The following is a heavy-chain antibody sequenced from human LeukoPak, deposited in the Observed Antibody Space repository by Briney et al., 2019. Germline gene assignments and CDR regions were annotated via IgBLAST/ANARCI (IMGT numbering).Heavy chain of an antibody. CDR1: GFTFSSYS. D-gene: IGHD6-19*01. CDR3: AKSYSSGYTVDAFDI. J-gene: IGHJ3*02. V-gene: IGHV3-23*01. CDR2: ISGSGGST. Sequence: GGSLRLSCAASGFTFSSYSMNWVRQAPGKGLEWVSAISGSGGSTYYADSVKGRFTISRDISKNTLYLQMNSLRAEDTAVYYCAKSYSSGYTVDAFDIWGQGTMVTVSS.